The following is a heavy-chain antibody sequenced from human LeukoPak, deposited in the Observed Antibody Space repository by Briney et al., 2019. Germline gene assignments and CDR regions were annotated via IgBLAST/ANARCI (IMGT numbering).Heavy chain of an antibody. CDR3: ARHDAHGDYAMSDY. J-gene: IGHJ4*02. CDR2: IYYSGST. Sequence: PSETLSLTCTVSGRSISSYYWSWIRQPPGKGREWIGYIYYSGSTNYNPSLKSRVTISVDTSKNQFSLKLSSVTAADTAVYYCARHDAHGDYAMSDYWGQGTLVTVSS. D-gene: IGHD4-17*01. V-gene: IGHV4-59*08. CDR1: GRSISSYY.